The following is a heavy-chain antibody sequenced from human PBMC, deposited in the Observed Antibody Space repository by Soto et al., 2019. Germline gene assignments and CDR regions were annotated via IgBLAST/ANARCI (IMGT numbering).Heavy chain of an antibody. CDR2: MSPSGAEK. Sequence: QVQLVESGGDVVQPGTSLRLSCAASGFIFSTNVLHWVRQAPGKGLEWVAVMSPSGAEKYYTDSVKGRFTISRDNYKNTLYLQKHSLTTDDTAVYYCALDNIPGAPDYFDYWGQGTLVTVSS. CDR1: GFIFSTNV. CDR3: ALDNIPGAPDYFDY. V-gene: IGHV3-30*03. J-gene: IGHJ4*02. D-gene: IGHD1-20*01.